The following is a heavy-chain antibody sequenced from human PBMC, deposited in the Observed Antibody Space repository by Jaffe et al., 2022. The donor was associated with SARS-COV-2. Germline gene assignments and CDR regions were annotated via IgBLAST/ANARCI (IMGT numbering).Heavy chain of an antibody. CDR2: ISSSSSYT. CDR3: ASYSSSGLVPV. J-gene: IGHJ6*02. CDR1: GFTFSDYY. Sequence: QVQLVESGGGLVKPGGSLRLSCAASGFTFSDYYMSWIRQAPGKGLEWVSYISSSSSYTNYADSVKGRFTISRDNAKNSLYLQMNSLRAEDTAVYYCASYSSSGLVPVWGQGTTVTVSS. D-gene: IGHD6-6*01. V-gene: IGHV3-11*06.